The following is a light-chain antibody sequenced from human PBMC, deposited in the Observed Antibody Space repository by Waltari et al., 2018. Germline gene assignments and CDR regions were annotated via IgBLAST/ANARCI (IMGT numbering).Light chain of an antibody. J-gene: IGKJ2*01. CDR3: QQFGFSRYT. Sequence: EIVLTQSPGTLSLSPGERATLSCRARQSVSSSYLAWYQQKPGQPPRPLIYGASSRATGIPDRFSGSGSGTDFTLTISRLEPEDFAVYYCQQFGFSRYTFGQGTKLEIK. V-gene: IGKV3-20*01. CDR1: QSVSSSY. CDR2: GAS.